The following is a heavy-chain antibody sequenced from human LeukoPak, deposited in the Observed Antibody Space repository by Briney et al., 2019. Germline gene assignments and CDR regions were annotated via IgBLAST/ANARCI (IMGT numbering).Heavy chain of an antibody. V-gene: IGHV1-69*05. J-gene: IGHJ3*02. CDR2: IIPIFGTA. CDR3: AREGSRGFDAFDI. Sequence: GASVKVSCKASGGTFSSYAISWVRQAPGQGLEWMGVIIPIFGTANYAQKFQGRVTITTDESTSTAYMELSSLRSEDTAVYYCAREGSRGFDAFDIWGQGTMVTVSS. CDR1: GGTFSSYA.